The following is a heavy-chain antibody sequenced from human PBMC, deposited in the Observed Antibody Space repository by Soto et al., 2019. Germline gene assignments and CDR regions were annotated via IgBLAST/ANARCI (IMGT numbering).Heavy chain of an antibody. J-gene: IGHJ5*02. CDR3: AGRRGEYCTNGVCSWFDP. CDR2: IIPIFGTA. D-gene: IGHD2-8*01. Sequence: QVQPVQSGAEVKKPGSSVKVSCKASGGTFSSYGISWVRQAPGQGLEWMGGIIPIFGTANYAQKFQGRVTMTADESTSTAYMELSSLRSEDTAVYYCAGRRGEYCTNGVCSWFDPWGQGTLVTVSS. V-gene: IGHV1-69*01. CDR1: GGTFSSYG.